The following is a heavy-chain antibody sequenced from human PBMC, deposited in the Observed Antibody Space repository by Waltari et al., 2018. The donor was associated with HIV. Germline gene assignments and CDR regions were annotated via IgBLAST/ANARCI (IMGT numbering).Heavy chain of an antibody. CDR1: GFSFYVSK. V-gene: IGHV3-21*01. D-gene: IGHD4-17*01. Sequence: LVESGGGVVKPGRSLRLSCVGLGFSFYVSKMIWVRHIPGKRLEWVASISSVSSYIYYSNSVKDRFIVARDNDKRTLYLQMNRLTVADTAIYYCARDSEASTVTLKSSLWGRGTMVTVSS. J-gene: IGHJ1*01. CDR2: ISSVSSYI. CDR3: ARDSEASTVTLKSSL.